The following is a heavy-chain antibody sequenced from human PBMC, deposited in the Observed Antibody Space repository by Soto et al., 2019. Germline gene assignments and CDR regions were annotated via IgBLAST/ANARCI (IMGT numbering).Heavy chain of an antibody. D-gene: IGHD5-12*01. V-gene: IGHV3-30*18. CDR1: GFTFSSYG. CDR2: ISYDGSNK. CDR3: AKDGAHDVEMATIFFDY. J-gene: IGHJ4*02. Sequence: GGSLRLSCAASGFTFSSYGMQWVRQAPGKGLEWVAVISYDGSNKYYADSVKGRFTISRDNSKNTLYLQMNSLRAEDTAVYYCAKDGAHDVEMATIFFDYWGQGTLVTVSS.